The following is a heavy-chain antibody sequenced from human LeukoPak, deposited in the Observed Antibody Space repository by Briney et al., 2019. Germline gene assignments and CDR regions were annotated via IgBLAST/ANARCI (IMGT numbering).Heavy chain of an antibody. CDR1: GGSISSGGGTDDNYY. Sequence: SETLSLTCTVSGGSISSGGGTDDNYYWTWVRQPAGKELEWIGRISTGGSTNFNPSFKSRIFMSADTSKNQFSLWLSSVTAADTAVYYCARDHSTPNVGFMDVWGRGTTVTVSS. CDR2: ISTGGST. V-gene: IGHV4-61*02. J-gene: IGHJ6*03. CDR3: ARDHSTPNVGFMDV. D-gene: IGHD2-15*01.